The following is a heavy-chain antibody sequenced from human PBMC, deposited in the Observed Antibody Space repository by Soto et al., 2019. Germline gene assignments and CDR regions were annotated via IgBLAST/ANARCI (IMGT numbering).Heavy chain of an antibody. J-gene: IGHJ4*02. CDR1: GFTFSSYA. V-gene: IGHV3-30-3*01. Sequence: QVQLVESGGGVVQPGRSLRLSCAASGFTFSSYAMHWVRQAPGKGLEWVAVISYDGSNKYYADSVKGRFTISRDNSKNTLYLQMNSLRAEDTAVYYCASPTIGGILTGYTDYWGQGTLVTVSS. CDR2: ISYDGSNK. D-gene: IGHD3-9*01. CDR3: ASPTIGGILTGYTDY.